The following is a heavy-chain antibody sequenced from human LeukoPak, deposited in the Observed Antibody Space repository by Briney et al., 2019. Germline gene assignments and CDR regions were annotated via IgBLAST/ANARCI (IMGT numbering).Heavy chain of an antibody. V-gene: IGHV4-30-4*01. Sequence: SQTLSLTCTVSGGSISSGDYYWSWIRQPPGKGLEWIGYIYYSGSTYYNPSLKSRVTISVDTSKNQFSLKLSSVTAADTAVYYCASRGSGSSKVYYYYYYGMDVWGQGTTVTVSS. J-gene: IGHJ6*02. CDR2: IYYSGST. D-gene: IGHD3-10*01. CDR3: ASRGSGSSKVYYYYYYGMDV. CDR1: GGSISSGDYY.